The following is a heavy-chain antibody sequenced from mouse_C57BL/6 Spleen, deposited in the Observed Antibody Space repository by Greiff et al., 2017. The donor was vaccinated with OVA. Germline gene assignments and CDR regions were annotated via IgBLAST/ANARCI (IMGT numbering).Heavy chain of an antibody. CDR3: AKNGGLGRDYASDY. Sequence: VQVVASGPGLVQPSQSLSITCTVSGFSLTSYGVHWVRQPPGKGLEWLGVIWSGGSTDYNAAFISRLSISTDNSKSQVFFKMNSLQADDTAIYYCAKNGGLGRDYASDYWGQGTSVTVSS. CDR1: GFSLTSYG. D-gene: IGHD4-1*01. J-gene: IGHJ4*01. V-gene: IGHV2-4*01. CDR2: IWSGGST.